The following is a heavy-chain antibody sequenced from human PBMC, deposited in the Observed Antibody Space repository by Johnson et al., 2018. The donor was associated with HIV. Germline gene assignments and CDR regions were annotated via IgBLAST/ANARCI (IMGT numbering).Heavy chain of an antibody. V-gene: IGHV3-11*04. CDR3: ARGTVCGGDCYSRAFDI. Sequence: QVQLVESGGGVVQPGGSLRLSCAASGFTFSDYYMSWIRQAPGKGLEWVSYISSSGSTIYYADSVKGRFTISRDNSKNTLYLQMGSLRAEDMAVYYCARGTVCGGDCYSRAFDIWGQGTMVTVSS. D-gene: IGHD2-21*02. J-gene: IGHJ3*02. CDR1: GFTFSDYY. CDR2: ISSSGSTI.